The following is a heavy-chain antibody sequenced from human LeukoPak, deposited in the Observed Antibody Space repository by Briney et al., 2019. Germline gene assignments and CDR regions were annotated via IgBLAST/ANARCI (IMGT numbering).Heavy chain of an antibody. Sequence: GGSLRLSCVASGFTFSNYWMHWVRQAPGKGLVWVSRINGDGSSTNYADSVKGRFTISRDNAKNTFYLQMNSLRGEGTAVYYCASSGWYNWFDPWGQGTLVTVSS. CDR2: INGDGSST. CDR3: ASSGWYNWFDP. CDR1: GFTFSNYW. J-gene: IGHJ5*02. V-gene: IGHV3-74*01. D-gene: IGHD6-19*01.